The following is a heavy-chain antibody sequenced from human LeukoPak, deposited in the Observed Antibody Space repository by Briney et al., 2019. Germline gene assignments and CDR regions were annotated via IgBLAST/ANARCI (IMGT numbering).Heavy chain of an antibody. V-gene: IGHV4-59*01. CDR3: AREVGDYGDAFDI. CDR2: IYYSGST. CDR1: GGSISSYY. Sequence: SETLSLTCTVSGGSISSYYWSWIRQPPGKGLEWIGYIYYSGSTNYNPSLKSRVTISVDTSKNQFSLKLSSVTAADTAVYYCAREVGDYGDAFDIWGQGTMVTVSS. J-gene: IGHJ3*02. D-gene: IGHD4-17*01.